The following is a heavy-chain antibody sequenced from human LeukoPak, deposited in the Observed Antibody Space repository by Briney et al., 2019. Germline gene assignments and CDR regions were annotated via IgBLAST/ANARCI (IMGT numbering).Heavy chain of an antibody. CDR2: TYYRSKWYN. CDR3: ARGPPTTVFLNNWFDP. J-gene: IGHJ5*02. V-gene: IGHV6-1*01. Sequence: SQTLSLTCAISGDSFSSNSAAWNWIRQSPSRGLEWLGRTYYRSKWYNDYAVSVKSRITINPDTSKNQFSLQLNSVTPEDTAVYYCARGPPTTVFLNNWFDPWGQGTLVTVSS. CDR1: GDSFSSNSAA. D-gene: IGHD4-17*01.